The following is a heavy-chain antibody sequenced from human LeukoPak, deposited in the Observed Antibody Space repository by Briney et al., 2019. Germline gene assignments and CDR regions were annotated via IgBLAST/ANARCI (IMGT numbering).Heavy chain of an antibody. V-gene: IGHV3-23*01. CDR1: GITFSTYA. D-gene: IGHD1-7*01. CDR3: ATLGTYFGY. Sequence: PGGSLRLSCVASGITFSTYAMSWVRQAPGKGLEWVSVISSSGSSTYYADSVKGRFTISRDNLKNTLYLQMNSLRAEDTAVYYCATLGTYFGYWGQGTLVTVSS. CDR2: ISSSGSST. J-gene: IGHJ4*02.